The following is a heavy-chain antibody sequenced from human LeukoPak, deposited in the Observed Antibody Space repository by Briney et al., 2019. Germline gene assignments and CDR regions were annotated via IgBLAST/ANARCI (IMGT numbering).Heavy chain of an antibody. D-gene: IGHD3-22*01. V-gene: IGHV4-59*01. Sequence: SETLSLTCTVSGGSISNYYWSWIRQPPGKGLEWIGYIYSSGSTNYNPSLKGRVTISVDTSKNQFSLKLSTVTAADTAVYYCARDHYYDSSGYTFGYWGQGTLVTVSS. CDR3: ARDHYYDSSGYTFGY. J-gene: IGHJ4*02. CDR1: GGSISNYY. CDR2: IYSSGST.